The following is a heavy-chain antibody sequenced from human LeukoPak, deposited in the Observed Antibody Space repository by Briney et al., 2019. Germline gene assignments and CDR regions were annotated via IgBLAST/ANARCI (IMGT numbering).Heavy chain of an antibody. J-gene: IGHJ4*02. CDR3: ARDRVARYQLLPFDY. CDR2: INGGGRSI. V-gene: IGHV3-74*01. D-gene: IGHD2-2*01. CDR1: GFTFSSYW. Sequence: GGSLRLSCAASGFTFSSYWMYWVRQGPGKGLVWVSRINGGGRSISYVDSVKGRFTISRDNAKNSLYLQMNSLRAEDTAVYYCARDRVARYQLLPFDYWGQGTLVTVSS.